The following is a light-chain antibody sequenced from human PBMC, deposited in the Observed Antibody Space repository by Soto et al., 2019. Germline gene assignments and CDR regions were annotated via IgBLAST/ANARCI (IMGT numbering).Light chain of an antibody. CDR3: TSYAGNNNFV. V-gene: IGLV2-8*01. CDR1: SSDIGAYNY. Sequence: QSALSQPTSASGSPGQSVTISCTVTSSDIGAYNYVSWYLQHPGKAPQLIIYQVNKRPSGVPDRFSGSKSGNTASLTVSGLQPEDEADFYCTSYAGNNNFVFGTGTKVTVL. CDR2: QVN. J-gene: IGLJ1*01.